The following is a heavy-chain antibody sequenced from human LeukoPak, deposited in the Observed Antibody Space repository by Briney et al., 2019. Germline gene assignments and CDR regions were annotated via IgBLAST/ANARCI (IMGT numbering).Heavy chain of an antibody. CDR3: ARDRGSLGGFDY. Sequence: SETLSLTCTVSGGSISGYYWSWIRQPPGKGLDWIGYIYYSGINNYNPSLKSRVTLSVDTSKNQLSLRLSSVTAADTSVYYCARDRGSLGGFDYWGQGTLVTVSS. J-gene: IGHJ4*02. V-gene: IGHV4-59*01. D-gene: IGHD3-16*01. CDR1: GGSISGYY. CDR2: IYYSGIN.